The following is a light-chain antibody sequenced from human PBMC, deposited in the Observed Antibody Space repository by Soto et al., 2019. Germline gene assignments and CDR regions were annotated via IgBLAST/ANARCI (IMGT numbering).Light chain of an antibody. CDR3: QQYNNWPPTWT. CDR2: GAS. Sequence: EIVLTQSPGTLSLSPGESATLSCRASQSVSNNLAWYQQKPGQAPRLLIYGASTRATGFPARFSGSGSGTELTLTISSLQSEDFAVYYCQQYNNWPPTWTFGQGTKVDIK. J-gene: IGKJ1*01. V-gene: IGKV3-15*01. CDR1: QSVSNN.